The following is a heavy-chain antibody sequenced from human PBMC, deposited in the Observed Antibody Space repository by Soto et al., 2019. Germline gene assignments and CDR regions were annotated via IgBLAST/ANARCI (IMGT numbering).Heavy chain of an antibody. D-gene: IGHD5-12*01. J-gene: IGHJ4*02. Sequence: PSETLSLTCTVSGDSISSGDYYWSWIRQPPGKGLEWIGCIYHSGSTYYNPSLKSRVTISVDRSKNQFSLKLSSVTAADTAVYYCAAGGGLPRYYWGQGTLVTVSS. CDR3: AAGGGLPRYY. CDR1: GDSISSGDYY. CDR2: IYHSGST. V-gene: IGHV4-30-2*01.